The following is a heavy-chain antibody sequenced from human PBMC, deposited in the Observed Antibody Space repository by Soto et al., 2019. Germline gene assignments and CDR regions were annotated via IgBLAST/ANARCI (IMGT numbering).Heavy chain of an antibody. CDR3: ARVPPP. CDR1: GGSISSGGYS. D-gene: IGHD2-2*01. J-gene: IGHJ5*02. V-gene: IGHV4-30-2*01. CDR2: IYHNGST. Sequence: SETLSLTCAVSGGSISSGGYSWSWIRQPPGKGLEWIGYIYHNGSTYYNSSLKSRVTISVDRSKNQFSLKLSSVTAADTAVYYCARVPPPWGQGTRVTV.